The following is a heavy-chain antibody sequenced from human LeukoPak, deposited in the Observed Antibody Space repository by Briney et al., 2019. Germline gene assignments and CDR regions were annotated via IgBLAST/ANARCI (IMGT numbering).Heavy chain of an antibody. CDR2: IYYSGST. D-gene: IGHD3-10*01. V-gene: IGHV4-59*01. CDR1: GGSISSYY. J-gene: IGHJ4*02. Sequence: SETLSLTCTVSGGSISSYYWSWIRQPPGKGLEWIGYIYYSGSTNYNPSLKSRVTISVDTFKNQFSLKLSSVTAADTAVYYCARVAMVRGVITPYYFDYWGQGTLVTVSS. CDR3: ARVAMVRGVITPYYFDY.